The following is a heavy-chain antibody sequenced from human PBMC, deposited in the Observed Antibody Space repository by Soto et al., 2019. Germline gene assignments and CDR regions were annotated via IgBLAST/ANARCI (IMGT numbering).Heavy chain of an antibody. CDR1: GGTFSSYA. CDR2: IIPIFGTA. Sequence: SVKVSCKASGGTFSSYAISWVRQAPGQGLEWMGGIIPIFGTANYAQKFQGRVTITADESTSTAYMELSSLRCEDTAVYYCARGSGTGLVVGPKCSFDPWGQGTLVTVSS. V-gene: IGHV1-69*13. D-gene: IGHD1-26*01. CDR3: ARGSGTGLVVGPKCSFDP. J-gene: IGHJ5*02.